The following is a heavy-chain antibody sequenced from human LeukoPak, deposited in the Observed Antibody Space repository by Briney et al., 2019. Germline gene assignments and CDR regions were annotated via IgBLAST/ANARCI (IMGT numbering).Heavy chain of an antibody. V-gene: IGHV3-15*01. CDR2: IKSKTDGGTT. Sequence: GGSLRLSXAASGFTFSNAWMSWVRQAPGKGLEWVGRIKSKTDGGTTDYAAPVKGRFTISRDDSKNTLYLQMNSLKTEDTAVYYCTTDPAKDYGDYGADYWGQGTLVTVSS. CDR3: TTDPAKDYGDYGADY. D-gene: IGHD4-17*01. CDR1: GFTFSNAW. J-gene: IGHJ4*02.